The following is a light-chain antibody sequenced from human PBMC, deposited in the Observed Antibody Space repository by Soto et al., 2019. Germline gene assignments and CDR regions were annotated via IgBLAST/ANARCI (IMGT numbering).Light chain of an antibody. V-gene: IGKV3-20*01. J-gene: IGKJ1*01. CDR1: QSIYGN. CDR3: QQYGSSPRWT. CDR2: AAS. Sequence: EIPMTQSPANLSVSPGERVTLSCRASQSIYGNLAWYQQKPGQAPRLLVYAASTRATGIPDRFSGSGSGTDFTLTISRLEPEDFAVYYCQQYGSSPRWTFGQGTKVDIK.